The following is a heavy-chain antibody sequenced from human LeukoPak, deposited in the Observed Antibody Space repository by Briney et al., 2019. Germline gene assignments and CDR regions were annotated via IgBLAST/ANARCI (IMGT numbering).Heavy chain of an antibody. J-gene: IGHJ4*02. CDR1: GYTFTSYY. CDR2: INPSGGNT. CDR3: AISKWELFTYFDY. D-gene: IGHD1-26*01. V-gene: IGHV1-46*01. Sequence: ASVKVSCKASGYTFTSYYMHWVRQAPGQGLEWMGIINPSGGNTNYAQKLQGRVTMTTDTSTSTAYMELRSLRSDDTAVYYCAISKWELFTYFDYWGQGTLVTVSS.